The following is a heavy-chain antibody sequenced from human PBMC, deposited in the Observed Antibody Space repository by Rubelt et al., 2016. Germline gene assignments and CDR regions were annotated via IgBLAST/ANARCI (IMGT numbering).Heavy chain of an antibody. CDR3: ARDLLGSTSQAI. CDR2: INPNSGDT. Sequence: GYTFTGYYMHWVRQAPGQGLEWMGRINPNSGDTNYAQKFQGRVTMTRDTSISTAYMELSRLISDDTAVYYCARDLLGSTSQAIWGQGTMVTVSS. V-gene: IGHV1-2*06. J-gene: IGHJ3*02. CDR1: GYTFTGYY. D-gene: IGHD2-2*01.